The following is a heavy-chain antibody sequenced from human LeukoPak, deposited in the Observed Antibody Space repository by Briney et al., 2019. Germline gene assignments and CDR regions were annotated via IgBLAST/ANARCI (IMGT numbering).Heavy chain of an antibody. CDR3: ARLVLTYYDYVWGSYRPYYFDY. CDR1: GGSFSGYY. CDR2: INHSGST. Sequence: SETLSLTCAVYGGSFSGYYWSWIRQPPGKGLEWIGEINHSGSTNYNPSLKSRVTISVDTSKNQFSLKLSSVTAADTAVYYCARLVLTYYDYVWGSYRPYYFDYWGQGTLVTVSS. V-gene: IGHV4-34*01. J-gene: IGHJ4*02. D-gene: IGHD3-16*02.